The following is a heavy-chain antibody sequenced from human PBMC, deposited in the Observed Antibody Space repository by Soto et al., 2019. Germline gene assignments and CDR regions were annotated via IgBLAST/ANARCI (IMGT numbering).Heavy chain of an antibody. CDR1: GGTFSSYA. CDR3: ATRYGSGSYLFGY. CDR2: IIPIFGTA. J-gene: IGHJ4*02. D-gene: IGHD3-10*01. Sequence: SVKVSCKASGGTFSSYAISWVRQAPGQGLEWMGGIIPIFGTANYAQKFQGRVTITADESTSTAYMELSSLRSEDTAVYYCATRYGSGSYLFGYWGQGTLVTVSS. V-gene: IGHV1-69*13.